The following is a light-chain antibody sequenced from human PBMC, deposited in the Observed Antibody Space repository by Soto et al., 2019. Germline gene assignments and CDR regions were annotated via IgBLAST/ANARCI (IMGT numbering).Light chain of an antibody. CDR2: EVN. CDR3: CSYTSSPYL. J-gene: IGLJ1*01. V-gene: IGLV2-14*03. Sequence: QSALTQPASVSGSPGGSLTISCTGSISDIGTYDFVSWYQQLPGKAPKLLMFEVNKRPSGVSDRFSGSKSGITASLTISGLQADDEADYYCCSYTSSPYLFGSGTKLTVL. CDR1: ISDIGTYDF.